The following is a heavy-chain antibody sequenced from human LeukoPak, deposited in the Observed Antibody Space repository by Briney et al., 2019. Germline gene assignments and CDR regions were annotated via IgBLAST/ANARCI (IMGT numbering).Heavy chain of an antibody. CDR2: ISGSGGST. D-gene: IGHD3-10*01. V-gene: IGHV3-23*01. Sequence: AGGSLRLSCAASGFTFSSYGMSWVRQAPGKGLEWVSAISGSGGSTYYADSVKGRFTISRDNSKNTLYLQMNSLRAEDTAVYYCAKVSVRGVIKRGHYYFDYWGQGTLVTVSS. CDR1: GFTFSSYG. J-gene: IGHJ4*02. CDR3: AKVSVRGVIKRGHYYFDY.